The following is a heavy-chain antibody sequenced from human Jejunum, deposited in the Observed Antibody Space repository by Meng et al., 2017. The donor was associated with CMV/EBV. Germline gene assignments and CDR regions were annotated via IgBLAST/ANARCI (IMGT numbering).Heavy chain of an antibody. CDR1: GLNLSSFE. CDR2: INPSGSVM. Sequence: GLNLSSFEMNWVRQSPGRGLEWLAYINPSGSVMEYADSVQGRFTISRDNAKNSVYVQMNNLRVEDTAVYYCATYNRYGYNAHFFDYWGQGTLVTVSS. CDR3: ATYNRYGYNAHFFDY. V-gene: IGHV3-48*03. D-gene: IGHD5-12*01. J-gene: IGHJ4*02.